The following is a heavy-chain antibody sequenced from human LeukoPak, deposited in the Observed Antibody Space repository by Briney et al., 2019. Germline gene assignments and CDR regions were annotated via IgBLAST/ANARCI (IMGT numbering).Heavy chain of an antibody. V-gene: IGHV3-11*01. Sequence: GGSLRLSCEAAGLTFSDYYMSWVRQAPGKGLEWISHISSASFVIDYGESVKGRTTISRDKAKNSLYLQMNSLTAEDTAVYYCARVRDTILPYYFDYWGQGILVTVSS. CDR2: ISSASFVI. J-gene: IGHJ4*02. CDR1: GLTFSDYY. CDR3: ARVRDTILPYYFDY. D-gene: IGHD3-3*01.